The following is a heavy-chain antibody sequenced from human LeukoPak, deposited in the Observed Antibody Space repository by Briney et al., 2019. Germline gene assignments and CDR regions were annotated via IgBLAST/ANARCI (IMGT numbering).Heavy chain of an antibody. CDR2: FDPEDGET. CDR3: ATGSVAGENYFDY. CDR1: GYTFTSYD. J-gene: IGHJ4*02. Sequence: ASVKVSCKASGYTFTSYDINWVRQAPGKGLEWMGGFDPEDGETIYAQKFQGRVTMTEDTSTDTAYMELSSLRSEDTAVYYCATGSVAGENYFDYWGQGTLVTVSS. D-gene: IGHD6-19*01. V-gene: IGHV1-24*01.